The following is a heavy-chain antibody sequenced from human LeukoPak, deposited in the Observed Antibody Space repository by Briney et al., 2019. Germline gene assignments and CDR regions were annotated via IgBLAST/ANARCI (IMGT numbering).Heavy chain of an antibody. Sequence: SRTLSLTSAVSRYSTSSDNHCSWIPQPPDKALDTPRSIYHTANTHYNPPFKSRVTISVDTSNYQFSSSLSAVTAADTAVYYCARERGPSSRCYLSHYRYFDLSGRGTLVTVSS. CDR3: ARERGPSSRCYLSHYRYFDL. CDR1: RYSTSSDNH. CDR2: IYHTANT. V-gene: IGHV4-38-2*02. D-gene: IGHD6-19*01. J-gene: IGHJ2*01.